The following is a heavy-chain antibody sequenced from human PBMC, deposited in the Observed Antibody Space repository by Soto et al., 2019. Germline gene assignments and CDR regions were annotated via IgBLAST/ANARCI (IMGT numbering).Heavy chain of an antibody. CDR3: ARDGVSDSSGWNHLFDY. Sequence: PGWSLRLSCVASGFTFSNYDLTWVRQAPGKGLEWVSHISSRGSTIYYADSVKGRFTISRDNAKNSLYLQMNSLRDEDTAVYYCARDGVSDSSGWNHLFDYWGQGTLVTVSS. CDR2: ISSRGSTI. CDR1: GFTFSNYD. J-gene: IGHJ4*02. D-gene: IGHD6-19*01. V-gene: IGHV3-48*02.